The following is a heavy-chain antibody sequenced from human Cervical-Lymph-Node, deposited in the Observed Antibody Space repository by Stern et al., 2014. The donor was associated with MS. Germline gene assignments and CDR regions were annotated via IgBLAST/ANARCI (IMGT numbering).Heavy chain of an antibody. D-gene: IGHD3/OR15-3a*01. V-gene: IGHV3-30*01. J-gene: IGHJ4*02. CDR1: GFTFSSYA. CDR3: ARDPSWTGDPQRFDY. CDR2: ISYDGSNK. Sequence: VHLVESGGGVVQPGRSLRLSCAASGFTFSSYAMHWVRQAPGKGLEWGAVISYDGSNKYYADSVKGRFTITRDNSKNTLYLQMNSLRAEDTAVYYCARDPSWTGDPQRFDYWGQGTLVTVSS.